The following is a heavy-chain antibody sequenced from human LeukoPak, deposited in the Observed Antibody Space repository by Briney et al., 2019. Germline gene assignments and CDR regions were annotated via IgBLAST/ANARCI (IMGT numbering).Heavy chain of an antibody. J-gene: IGHJ4*02. V-gene: IGHV1-46*01. CDR3: ARDISRGIDY. Sequence: EASVKVSCKASGYTFTSYYMHWVRQAPGQGLEWMGIINPSGGSTSYAQKFQGRVTMTRDMSTSTVYMELGSLRSEDTAVYYCARDISRGIDYWGQGTLVTVSS. CDR2: INPSGGST. CDR1: GYTFTSYY. D-gene: IGHD3-10*01.